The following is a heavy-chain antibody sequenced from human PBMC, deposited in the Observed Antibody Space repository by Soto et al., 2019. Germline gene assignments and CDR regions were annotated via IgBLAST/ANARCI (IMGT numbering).Heavy chain of an antibody. CDR2: SYYSGTT. V-gene: IGHV4-59*01. CDR1: GGSINFYY. CDR3: ARGWGKYFDF. D-gene: IGHD3-16*01. Sequence: QVQLQESGPGLVKPSETLSLTCTVSGGSINFYYWNWIRQPPGKGLEWIGHSYYSGTTNYNPSLERRVMISIETSKNQFSLNLQSVTPADTAVYYCARGWGKYFDFWGRGTLVTVSS. J-gene: IGHJ2*01.